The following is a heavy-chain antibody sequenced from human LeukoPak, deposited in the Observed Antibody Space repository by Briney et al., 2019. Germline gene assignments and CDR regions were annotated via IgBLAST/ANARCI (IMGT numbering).Heavy chain of an antibody. CDR1: GFTFTSYA. CDR2: ISGSGSST. CDR3: AKGIDSSGYYPFDY. V-gene: IGHV3-23*01. D-gene: IGHD3-22*01. J-gene: IGHJ4*02. Sequence: PGGSLRLSSAAPGFTFTSYAMNWVRQAPGKGLEWVSTISGSGSSTYYVDSVKGRFTISRDNSKNTLYVQVNSLGTEDTAAYYCAKGIDSSGYYPFDYWGQGTLVTVSS.